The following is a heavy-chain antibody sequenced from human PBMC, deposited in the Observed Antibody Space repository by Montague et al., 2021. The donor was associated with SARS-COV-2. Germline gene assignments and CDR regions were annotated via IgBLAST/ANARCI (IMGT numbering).Heavy chain of an antibody. J-gene: IGHJ6*02. CDR1: GGSISGSSYY. Sequence: SETLSLTCTVSGGSISGSSYYWGWIRQPPGKGLEWIGSIYYSGSTXYKPSLKSRVTISVDTSKNQFSLKLSSVTAADTAVYYCARVGRQQLVRLSGMDVWGQGTTVNVSS. V-gene: IGHV4-39*07. CDR3: ARVGRQQLVRLSGMDV. D-gene: IGHD6-13*01. CDR2: IYYSGST.